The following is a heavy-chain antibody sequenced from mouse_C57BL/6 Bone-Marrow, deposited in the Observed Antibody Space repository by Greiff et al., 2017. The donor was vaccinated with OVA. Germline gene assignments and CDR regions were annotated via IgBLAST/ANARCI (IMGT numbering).Heavy chain of an antibody. Sequence: EVKVEESGGGLVKPGGSLKLSCAASGFTFSDYGMHWVRQAPEKGLEWVAYISSGSSTIYYADPVKGRFTISRDNAKKTLFLQMTSLRSEDTAMYYCARRDSNSWFAYWGQGTLVTVSA. V-gene: IGHV5-17*01. CDR1: GFTFSDYG. CDR3: ARRDSNSWFAY. CDR2: ISSGSSTI. D-gene: IGHD2-5*01. J-gene: IGHJ3*01.